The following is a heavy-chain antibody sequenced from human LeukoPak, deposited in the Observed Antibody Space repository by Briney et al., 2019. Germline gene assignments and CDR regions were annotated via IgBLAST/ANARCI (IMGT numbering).Heavy chain of an antibody. Sequence: PGGSLRLFCAASVFTFSSQCMSWVRQATGKGLEWVASIKFDETQKHYMASVKGRFTISRDTAKNSLYLQMNSLRVEDTAVYFRARVTTNGYFEYLGQGRLVTVSP. CDR2: IKFDETQK. V-gene: IGHV3-7*04. CDR3: ARVTTNGYFEY. D-gene: IGHD1-1*01. CDR1: VFTFSSQC. J-gene: IGHJ4*02.